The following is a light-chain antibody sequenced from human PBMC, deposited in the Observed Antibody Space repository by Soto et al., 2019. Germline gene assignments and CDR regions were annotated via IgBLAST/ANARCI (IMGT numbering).Light chain of an antibody. CDR1: QSVSSN. CDR2: GTS. Sequence: VMSQSPAPLSVSTGERATLSCRASQSVSSNLAWYQQKPGQSPRLLIYGTSTRATGIPARFSGSGSGTEFTLTISSLQSEDFAVYYCHQYNFWPTFGQGTKVDIK. V-gene: IGKV3-15*01. CDR3: HQYNFWPT. J-gene: IGKJ1*01.